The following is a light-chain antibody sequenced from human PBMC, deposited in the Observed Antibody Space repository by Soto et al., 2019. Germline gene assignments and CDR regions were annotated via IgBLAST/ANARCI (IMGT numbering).Light chain of an antibody. J-gene: IGKJ1*01. CDR3: QQYNKWPLT. V-gene: IGKV3-15*01. CDR1: QTVRNN. Sequence: EFLLTPSPATLSVSPGDRAPRSCRASQTVRNNYLAWYQQTPGQANRLLIYGASTRATGITVRFSGSASGTEFTLTISSLQSEDFTVYYCQQYNKWPLTFGQGTKVDIK. CDR2: GAS.